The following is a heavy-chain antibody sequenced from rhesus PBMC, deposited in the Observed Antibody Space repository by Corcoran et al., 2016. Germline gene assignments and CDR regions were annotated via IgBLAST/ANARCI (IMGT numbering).Heavy chain of an antibody. V-gene: IGHV2S2*01. CDR2: IDWDVDK. Sequence: QVPLQESGPALVKPTQTLTLTCTFSGFSLSTPGMRVNWIRPPPGKALEWLARIDWDVDKYSNTTLKSRLTISKDTSKNQVVLTMTNMDPVDTATYYCARANSGSWKFDYWGQGVLVTVSS. CDR3: ARANSGSWKFDY. D-gene: IGHD6-25*01. CDR1: GFSLSTPGMR. J-gene: IGHJ4*01.